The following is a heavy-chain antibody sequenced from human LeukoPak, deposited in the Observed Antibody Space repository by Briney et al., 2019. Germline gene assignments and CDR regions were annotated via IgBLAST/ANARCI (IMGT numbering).Heavy chain of an antibody. CDR2: IYYSGRT. Sequence: SETLSLTCTVSGASISSNYWSWIRQSPGKGLEWIGYIYYSGRTNYNPSLKSRVTISVDTSKNQFSLELSSVTAADTAVYFCARRPIGYAKPLDYWGQGTRVSVS. J-gene: IGHJ4*02. V-gene: IGHV4-59*08. CDR3: ARRPIGYAKPLDY. D-gene: IGHD1-1*01. CDR1: GASISSNY.